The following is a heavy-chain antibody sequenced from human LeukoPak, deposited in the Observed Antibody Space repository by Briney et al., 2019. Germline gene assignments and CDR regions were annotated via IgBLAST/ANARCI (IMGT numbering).Heavy chain of an antibody. V-gene: IGHV1-69*13. Sequence: GASVRVSCKASGGTFSSYAISWVRQAPGQGLEWMEGIIPIFGTANYAQKFQGRVTITADESTSTAYMELSSLRSEDTAVYYCARDRHDRDWFDPWGQGTLVTVSS. CDR1: GGTFSSYA. D-gene: IGHD3-10*01. CDR3: ARDRHDRDWFDP. J-gene: IGHJ5*02. CDR2: IIPIFGTA.